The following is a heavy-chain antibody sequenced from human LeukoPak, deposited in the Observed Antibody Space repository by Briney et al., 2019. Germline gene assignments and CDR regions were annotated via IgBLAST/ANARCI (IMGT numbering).Heavy chain of an antibody. CDR3: ARDLLSAAAGQLDY. CDR2: IKQDGSAK. Sequence: GGSLRLSCTASGFTLSSFWMSWVRQAPGKGLEWVANIKQDGSAKYYVDSVKGRFTISRDNAKNSLYLQMNSLGAEDTAVYFCARDLLSAAAGQLDYWGQGTLVTVSS. CDR1: GFTLSSFW. V-gene: IGHV3-7*01. D-gene: IGHD6-13*01. J-gene: IGHJ4*02.